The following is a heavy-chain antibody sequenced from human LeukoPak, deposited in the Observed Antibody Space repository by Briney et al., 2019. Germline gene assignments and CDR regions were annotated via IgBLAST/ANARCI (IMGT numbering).Heavy chain of an antibody. CDR3: ASGGPDSSGWYWVDY. Sequence: PGGSLRLSCAASGFTFNSFGMHWVRQAPGKGLEWLAVISYDGRNKYYADSVKGPFTISRDNSKNTLYLQMNSLRAEDTAVYYCASGGPDSSGWYWVDYWGQGTLVTVSS. V-gene: IGHV3-30*03. CDR2: ISYDGRNK. D-gene: IGHD6-19*01. J-gene: IGHJ4*02. CDR1: GFTFNSFG.